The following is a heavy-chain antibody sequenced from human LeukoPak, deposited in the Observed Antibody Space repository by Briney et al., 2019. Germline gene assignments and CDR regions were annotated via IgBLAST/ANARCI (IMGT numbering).Heavy chain of an antibody. V-gene: IGHV3-7*04. CDR3: ARGHYYMDV. CDR2: IKQDGREK. J-gene: IGHJ6*03. Sequence: PGRTLSLSCAASVFTFSRFWTSWVRQARGKGLEWVANIKQDGREKYYMDSAKGRFTISRDNAKNSLDLQMYSLRVEDTAVYFCARGHYYMDVWGKGKTVTGS. CDR1: VFTFSRFW.